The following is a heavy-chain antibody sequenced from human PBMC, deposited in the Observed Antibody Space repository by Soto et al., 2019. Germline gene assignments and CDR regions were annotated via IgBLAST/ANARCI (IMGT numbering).Heavy chain of an antibody. CDR1: GGSITNYY. D-gene: IGHD3-10*01. J-gene: IGHJ6*02. V-gene: IGHV4-59*12. Sequence: QVQLQESGPGLVKPSETLSLTCTVSGGSITNYYCSWFRQSPGKGLEWIGYIGYSGASPYNLSLKGRVTVSLAKSTAPFSLMLESVTATATAVYYWAINGFGSRLGFLEVWGQGTTVIVSS. CDR3: AINGFGSRLGFLEV. CDR2: IGYSGAS.